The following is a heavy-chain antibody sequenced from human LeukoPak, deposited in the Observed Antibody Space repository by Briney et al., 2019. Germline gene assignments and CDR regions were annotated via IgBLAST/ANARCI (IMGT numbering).Heavy chain of an antibody. CDR3: EKDPYCSGGSCYF. Sequence: GGSLRLSCAASGFTFNNYAMSWVRQPPGKGLEWVSAISGSGGSTYYADSVKGRFTISRDNSKNTLYLQMNSLRAEDTAVYYCEKDPYCSGGSCYFWGQGTLVTVSS. V-gene: IGHV3-23*01. J-gene: IGHJ4*02. CDR1: GFTFNNYA. CDR2: ISGSGGST. D-gene: IGHD2-15*01.